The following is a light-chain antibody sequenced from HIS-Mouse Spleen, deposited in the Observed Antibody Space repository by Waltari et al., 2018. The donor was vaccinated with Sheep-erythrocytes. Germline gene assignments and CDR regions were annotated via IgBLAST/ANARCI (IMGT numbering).Light chain of an antibody. CDR2: EGS. CDR3: CSYAGSSTLVV. V-gene: IGLV2-23*01. Sequence: QSALTQPASVSGSPGQSITISCTGTSRDVGSYNLGSGYQQYPGKAPKLMIYEGSTRPSGVSNRFSGSKSGNTASLTISGLQAEDEADYYCCSYAGSSTLVVFGGGTKLTVL. CDR1: SRDVGSYNL. J-gene: IGLJ2*01.